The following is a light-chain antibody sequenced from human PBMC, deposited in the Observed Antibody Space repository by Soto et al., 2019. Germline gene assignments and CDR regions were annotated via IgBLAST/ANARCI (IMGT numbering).Light chain of an antibody. CDR3: QQRSNWPPT. CDR1: QSVSSY. Sequence: EIVMTQSPATLSLSPGERATLSCRASQSVSSYLAWYQQKPGQAPRLLIYEASNRATGIQARFSGSGSGTDFTLTIRSLEPEDFAVYYCQQRSNWPPTFGQGTKVDIK. J-gene: IGKJ1*01. CDR2: EAS. V-gene: IGKV3-11*01.